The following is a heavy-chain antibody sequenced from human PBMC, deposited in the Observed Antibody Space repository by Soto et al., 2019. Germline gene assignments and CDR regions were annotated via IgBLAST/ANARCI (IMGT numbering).Heavy chain of an antibody. CDR3: ATRDPAYPQFDY. Sequence: QVQLVQSGAEVKKPGSSVKVSCKASGGTFSSYAISWVRQAPGQGLEWMGGVIPIFGTANYAQKFLGRVTITADESTSTSYMELSSLRSEDTAVYYWATRDPAYPQFDYWGQGTLVTVSS. J-gene: IGHJ4*02. CDR2: VIPIFGTA. CDR1: GGTFSSYA. V-gene: IGHV1-69*12. D-gene: IGHD3-16*01.